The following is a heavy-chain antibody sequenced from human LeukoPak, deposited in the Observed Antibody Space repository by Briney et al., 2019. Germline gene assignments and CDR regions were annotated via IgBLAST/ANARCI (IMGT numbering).Heavy chain of an antibody. J-gene: IGHJ6*02. CDR2: IIPIFGTA. Sequence: ASVKVSCKASGGTFSSYAISWVRQAPGQGLEWMGGIIPIFGTANYAQKFQGRVTITADESTSTAYMELSSLRSEDTAVYYCASPLDCSSTSCYSNYGMDVWGQGTTVTVSS. V-gene: IGHV1-69*01. CDR3: ASPLDCSSTSCYSNYGMDV. CDR1: GGTFSSYA. D-gene: IGHD2-2*02.